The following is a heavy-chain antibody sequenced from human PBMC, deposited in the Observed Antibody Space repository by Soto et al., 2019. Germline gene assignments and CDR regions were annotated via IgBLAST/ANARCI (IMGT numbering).Heavy chain of an antibody. CDR3: AKGLVGYVFGVQDYYFGMDV. CDR2: ISYDGNNK. CDR1: GFKFSTYG. D-gene: IGHD1-26*01. V-gene: IGHV3-30*18. J-gene: IGHJ6*02. Sequence: QVQLVESGGGVVQPGRSLRLSCGASGFKFSTYGMHWVRQAPGKGLEWVAVISYDGNNKDYADSVKGRFTISRDNSKNKSYLQMNSLRGEDTAVYYCAKGLVGYVFGVQDYYFGMDVWGQGTTVAVSS.